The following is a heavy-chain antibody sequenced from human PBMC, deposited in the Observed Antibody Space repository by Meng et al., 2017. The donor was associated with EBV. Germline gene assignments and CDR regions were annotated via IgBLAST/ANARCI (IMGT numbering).Heavy chain of an antibody. CDR2: ISAYNGNT. V-gene: IGHV1-18*01. CDR1: GYTVTSYG. CDR3: ARGLDYFDY. J-gene: IGHJ4*02. Sequence: HVRLVPCGAEVKKPGASVKVSSNASGYTVTSYGIRWVRQAPGQGLEWMGWISAYNGNTNYAQKLQGRVTMTTDTSTSTAYMELRSLRSDDTAVYYCARGLDYFDYWGQGTLVTVSS.